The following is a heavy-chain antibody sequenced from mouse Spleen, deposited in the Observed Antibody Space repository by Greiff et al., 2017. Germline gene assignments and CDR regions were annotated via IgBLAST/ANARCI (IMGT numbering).Heavy chain of an antibody. CDR1: GFTFTDYY. D-gene: IGHD1-1*01. J-gene: IGHJ3*01. V-gene: IGHV7-3*01. Sequence: LVESGGGLVQPGGSLSLSCAASGFTFTDYYMSWVRQPPGKALEWLGFIRNKANGYTTEYSASVKGRFTISRDNSQSILYLQMNALRAEDSATYYCARFYGSSSAWFAYWGQGTLVTVSA. CDR2: IRNKANGYTT. CDR3: ARFYGSSSAWFAY.